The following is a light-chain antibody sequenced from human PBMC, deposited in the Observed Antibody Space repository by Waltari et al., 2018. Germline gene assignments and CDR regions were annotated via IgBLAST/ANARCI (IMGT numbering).Light chain of an antibody. CDR3: SSYTSSSTLVV. CDR1: SSHVGGYNY. CDR2: DVT. Sequence: QSALTQPASVSGSPGPSITIPCTGTSSHVGGYNYVSWYQQHPGKAPKLMIYDVTNRPSGVSNRFSGSKSGNTASLTISGLQAEDEAHYYCSSYTSSSTLVVFGGGTKLTVL. J-gene: IGLJ2*01. V-gene: IGLV2-14*03.